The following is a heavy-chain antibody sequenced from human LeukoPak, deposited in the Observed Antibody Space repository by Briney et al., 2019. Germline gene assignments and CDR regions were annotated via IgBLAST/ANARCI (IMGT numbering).Heavy chain of an antibody. V-gene: IGHV1-18*01. J-gene: IGHJ6*03. CDR2: ISAYNGNT. D-gene: IGHD6-13*01. CDR1: GYTFTSYG. Sequence: ASVKVSCKASGYTFTSYGIGWVRQAPGQGLEWMGWISAYNGNTNYAQKLQGRVTMTTDTSTSTAYMELRSLRSDDTAVYYCARVTAAAGAYYYMDVWGKGTTVTVSS. CDR3: ARVTAAAGAYYYMDV.